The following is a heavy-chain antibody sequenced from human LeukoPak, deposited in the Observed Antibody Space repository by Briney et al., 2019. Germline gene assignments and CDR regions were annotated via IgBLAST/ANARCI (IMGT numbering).Heavy chain of an antibody. CDR2: IKQDGSEK. D-gene: IGHD7-27*01. CDR1: GFTFSSYW. V-gene: IGHV3-7*01. CDR3: ARATPTNWDFDY. Sequence: GGSLRLSCAASGFTFSSYWMSWVRQAPGKGLEWVANIKQDGSEKYYVDSVKGRFTISRDNAKNSLYPQMNSLRAEDTAAYYCARATPTNWDFDYWGQGTLVTVSS. J-gene: IGHJ4*02.